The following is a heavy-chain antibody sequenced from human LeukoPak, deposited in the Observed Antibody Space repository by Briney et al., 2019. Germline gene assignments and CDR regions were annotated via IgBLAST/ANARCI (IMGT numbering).Heavy chain of an antibody. CDR1: GGTFSSYA. V-gene: IGHV1-69*13. CDR3: ARTLYCSGGSCYD. CDR2: IIPILGTA. Sequence: SVKVSCKASGGTFSSYAISWVRQAPGQGLEWMGGIIPILGTANYAQKFQGRVTITADESTSTAYMELSSLRSEDTAVYYCARTLYCSGGSCYDWGQGTLVTVSS. J-gene: IGHJ4*02. D-gene: IGHD2-15*01.